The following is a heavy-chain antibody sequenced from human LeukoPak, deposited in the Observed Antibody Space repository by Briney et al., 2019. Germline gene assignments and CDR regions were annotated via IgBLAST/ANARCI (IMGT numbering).Heavy chain of an antibody. J-gene: IGHJ3*02. CDR1: GFTFSTYS. D-gene: IGHD3-9*01. CDR3: ARDTYDILTGYYKWAFDI. Sequence: GGSLRLSCVASGFTFSTYSMNWVRQAPGKGLEWVSSISATGTYTYYADSVKGRFTISRDNAKNSLYLQMNSLRAEDTAVYYCARDTYDILTGYYKWAFDIWGQGTMVTVSS. CDR2: ISATGTYT. V-gene: IGHV3-21*06.